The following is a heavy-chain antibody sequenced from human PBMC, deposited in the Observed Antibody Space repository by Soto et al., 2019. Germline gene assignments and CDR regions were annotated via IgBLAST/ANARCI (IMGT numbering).Heavy chain of an antibody. D-gene: IGHD4-17*01. CDR1: GGTFSSYT. CDR2: IIPILGIA. J-gene: IGHJ6*03. V-gene: IGHV1-69*04. CDR3: ARDDRHYGPLYYYYYMDG. Sequence: SVKVSCKASGGTFSSYTISWVRQAPGQGLEWMGRIIPILGIANYAQKFQGRVTITADKSTSTAYMELSSLRSEDTAVYYCARDDRHYGPLYYYYYMDGWGKGTMVTVAS.